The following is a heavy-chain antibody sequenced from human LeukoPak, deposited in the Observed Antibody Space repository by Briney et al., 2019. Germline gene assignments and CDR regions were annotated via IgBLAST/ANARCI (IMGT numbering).Heavy chain of an antibody. J-gene: IGHJ4*02. CDR3: ARKPRYDFWSGRYFDY. CDR1: GGSLSGYY. CDR2: INHSGST. Sequence: PSETLSLTCAVYGGSLSGYYWSWIRQPPGKGLEWIGEINHSGSTNYNPSLKSRVTISVDTSKNQFSLKLSSVTAADTAVYYCARKPRYDFWSGRYFDYWGQGTLVTVSS. D-gene: IGHD3-3*01. V-gene: IGHV4-34*01.